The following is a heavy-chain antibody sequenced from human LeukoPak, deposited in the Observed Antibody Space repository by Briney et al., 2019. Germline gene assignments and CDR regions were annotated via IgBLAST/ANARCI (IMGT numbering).Heavy chain of an antibody. J-gene: IGHJ4*02. CDR3: ARTAGVAVAGSRQYFDY. Sequence: SETLSLTRAVYGGSFSGYYWSWIRQPPGKGLEWIGEINHSGSTNYNPSLKSRVTISVDTSKNQFSLKLSSVTAADTAVYYCARTAGVAVAGSRQYFDYWGQGTLVTVSS. CDR1: GGSFSGYY. D-gene: IGHD6-19*01. V-gene: IGHV4-34*01. CDR2: INHSGST.